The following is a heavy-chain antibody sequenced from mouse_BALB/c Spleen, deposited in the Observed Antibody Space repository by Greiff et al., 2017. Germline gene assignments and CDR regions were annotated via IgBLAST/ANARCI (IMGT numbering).Heavy chain of an antibody. CDR2: IDPANGNT. Sequence: VQLKQSGAELVKPGASVKLSCTASGFNIKDTYMHWVKQRPEQGLEWIGRIDPANGNTKYDPKFQGKATTTADTSSNTAYLQLSSLTSEDTAVYYCARPYYGSSFFDYWGQGTTLTVSS. J-gene: IGHJ2*01. V-gene: IGHV14-3*02. CDR3: ARPYYGSSFFDY. CDR1: GFNIKDTY. D-gene: IGHD1-1*01.